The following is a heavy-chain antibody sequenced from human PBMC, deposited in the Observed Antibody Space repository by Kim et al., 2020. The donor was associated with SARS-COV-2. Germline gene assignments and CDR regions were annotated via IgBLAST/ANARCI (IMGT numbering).Heavy chain of an antibody. Sequence: IYHPGPVKGRFTISGDNAKTYLYLKMNSLRAEDTAVYYCARDQAAREFDYWGQGTLVTVSS. D-gene: IGHD6-6*01. J-gene: IGHJ4*02. CDR3: ARDQAAREFDY. CDR2: I. V-gene: IGHV3-48*03.